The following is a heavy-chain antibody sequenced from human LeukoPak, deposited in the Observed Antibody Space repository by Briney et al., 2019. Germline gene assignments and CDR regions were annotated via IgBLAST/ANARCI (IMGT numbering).Heavy chain of an antibody. V-gene: IGHV3-21*01. CDR1: GFTFSSYA. CDR3: ATLDYGDYAAFDY. CDR2: ISSSSSYI. D-gene: IGHD4-17*01. J-gene: IGHJ4*02. Sequence: GGSLRLSCAASGFTFSSYAMSWVRQAPGKGLEWVSAISSSSSYIYYADSVKGRFTISRDNAKNSLYLQMNSLRAEDTAVYYCATLDYGDYAAFDYWGQGTLVTVSS.